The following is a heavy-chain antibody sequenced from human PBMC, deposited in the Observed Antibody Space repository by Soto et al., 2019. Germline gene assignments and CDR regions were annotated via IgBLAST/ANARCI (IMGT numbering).Heavy chain of an antibody. D-gene: IGHD3-3*01. CDR2: IYYSGST. CDR1: GGSISSGDYY. CDR3: ARAVILEWLLYSYFDY. J-gene: IGHJ4*02. V-gene: IGHV4-30-4*01. Sequence: QVQLQESGPGLVKPSQTLSLTCTVSGGSISSGDYYWSWIRQPPGKGLEWIGYIYYSGSTYYNPSLKSRVTISVDTSKNQFSLKLSSVTAADTAVYYCARAVILEWLLYSYFDYWGQGTLVTVSS.